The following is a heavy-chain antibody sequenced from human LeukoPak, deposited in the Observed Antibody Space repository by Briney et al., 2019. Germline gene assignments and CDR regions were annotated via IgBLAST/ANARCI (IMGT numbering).Heavy chain of an antibody. V-gene: IGHV1-46*01. CDR3: ARGRDIVEVPAPKMPWSWFDP. CDR1: GYTFTSYY. D-gene: IGHD2-2*01. CDR2: INPSGGST. Sequence: GSVKVSCKASGYTFTSYYMHWVRQAPGQGLEWMGIINPSGGSTSYAQKFQGGVTMTRDTPTSTVYMELSSLRSEDPAVYYCARGRDIVEVPAPKMPWSWFDPWGQGTLVTVPS. J-gene: IGHJ5*02.